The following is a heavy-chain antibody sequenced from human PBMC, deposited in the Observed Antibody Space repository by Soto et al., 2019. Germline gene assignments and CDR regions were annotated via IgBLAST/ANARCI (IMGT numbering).Heavy chain of an antibody. V-gene: IGHV3-30*04. CDR1: GFTFSSYA. D-gene: IGHD2-2*01. Sequence: GGSLRLSCAASGFTFSSYAMHWVRQAPGKGLEWVAVISYDGSNKYYADSVKGRFTISRDNSKNTLYLQMTSLRAEDTAVYYCARDHGDCSSTSCYYFDYWGQGTLVTVSS. CDR2: ISYDGSNK. J-gene: IGHJ4*02. CDR3: ARDHGDCSSTSCYYFDY.